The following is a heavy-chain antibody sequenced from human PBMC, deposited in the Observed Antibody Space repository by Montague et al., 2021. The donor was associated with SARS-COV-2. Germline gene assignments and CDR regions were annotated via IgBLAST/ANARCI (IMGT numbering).Heavy chain of an antibody. CDR3: ATLSRRTAAGTRDYFGLDV. Sequence: SETLSLTCRVSGDSISTSTWWTWVRQTPGKGQEWIGEIFHSGTINYNPSLKSRVSISVDKSNNQFSLRLSSLIAADTAVYYCATLSRRTAAGTRDYFGLDVWGQETTVVVSS. CDR1: GDSISTSTW. V-gene: IGHV4-4*02. J-gene: IGHJ6*02. D-gene: IGHD6-13*01. CDR2: IFHSGTI.